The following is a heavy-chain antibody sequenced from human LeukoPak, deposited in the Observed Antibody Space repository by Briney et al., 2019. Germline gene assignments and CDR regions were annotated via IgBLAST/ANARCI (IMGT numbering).Heavy chain of an antibody. D-gene: IGHD2-15*01. V-gene: IGHV3-21*04. CDR3: ARVLRYCSGGNCYSGGLGYMDV. J-gene: IGHJ6*03. Sequence: GESLRLSWAASRFTFSSYTMKWVRQAPGGGIEWVSFISSRSSYVYYADSVKGRFTISRDNAKKSLYLQMNSLKAEDTAVYYCARVLRYCSGGNCYSGGLGYMDVWGKGTTVTISS. CDR2: ISSRSSYV. CDR1: RFTFSSYT.